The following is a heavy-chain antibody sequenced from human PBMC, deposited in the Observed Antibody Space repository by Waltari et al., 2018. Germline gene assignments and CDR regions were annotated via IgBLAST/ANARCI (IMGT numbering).Heavy chain of an antibody. J-gene: IGHJ3*02. CDR2: MRSSSSTI. Sequence: EVQLVESGGGLVQPGGSLRLSCAASGFTFSSYSMNWVRQAPGKGREWVSYMRSSSSTIYYADSVKGRFTISRDNAKNSLYLQMNSLRAEDTAVYYCARGNTGADAFDIWGQGTMVTVSS. D-gene: IGHD4-17*01. CDR1: GFTFSSYS. V-gene: IGHV3-48*01. CDR3: ARGNTGADAFDI.